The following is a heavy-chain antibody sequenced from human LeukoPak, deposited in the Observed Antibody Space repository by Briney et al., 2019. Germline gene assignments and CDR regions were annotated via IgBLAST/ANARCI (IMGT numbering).Heavy chain of an antibody. CDR3: ASLLGPWYIDY. D-gene: IGHD2-8*01. CDR1: GGSVSSTTNY. J-gene: IGHJ4*02. Sequence: SETLSRTCTVSGGSVSSTTNYWSWIRQPPGKGLEWIGYMHYSASTSYNPSLESRVTISLDTSKNQFSLKLSSVTAADTAVYYCASLLGPWYIDYWGQGTLVTVSS. V-gene: IGHV4-61*01. CDR2: MHYSAST.